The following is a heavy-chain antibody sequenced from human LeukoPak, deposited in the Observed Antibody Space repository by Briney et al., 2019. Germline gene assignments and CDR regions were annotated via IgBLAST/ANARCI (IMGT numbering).Heavy chain of an antibody. CDR2: ISYDGSNK. Sequence: GRSLRLSCAASGFTFSSYAMHWVRQAPGKGLEWVAVISYDGSNKYYADSVKGRFTISRDNSKNTLYLQMNSLRAEDTGVYYCARDPLCSSGWYKVGAFDIWGQGTMVTVSS. D-gene: IGHD6-19*01. V-gene: IGHV3-30-3*01. CDR3: ARDPLCSSGWYKVGAFDI. J-gene: IGHJ3*02. CDR1: GFTFSSYA.